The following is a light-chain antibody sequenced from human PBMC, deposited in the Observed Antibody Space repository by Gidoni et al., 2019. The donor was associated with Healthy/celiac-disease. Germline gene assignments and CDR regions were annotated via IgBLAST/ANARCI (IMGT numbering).Light chain of an antibody. CDR3: QVWDSSSDHYV. CDR1: NIGSKR. Sequence: SYVLPPPPSVSVAPGPTDRITCGGNNIGSKRVHWYQQKPGQAPVLVVCDDSDRPSGIPERFSGSNSGNTATLTISRVEAGDEADYYCQVWDSSSDHYVFGTGTKVTVL. V-gene: IGLV3-21*02. J-gene: IGLJ1*01. CDR2: DDS.